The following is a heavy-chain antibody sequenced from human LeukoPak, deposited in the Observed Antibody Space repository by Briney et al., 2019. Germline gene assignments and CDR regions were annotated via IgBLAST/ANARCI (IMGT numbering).Heavy chain of an antibody. CDR2: ISYDGSNK. CDR1: GFTFSSYA. Sequence: GGSLRLSCAASGFTFSSYAMHWVRQAPGKGLEWVAVISYDGSNKYYADSVKGRFTISRDNSKNTLYLQMNSLGAEDTAVYYCASSPPVHWGQGTLVTVSS. D-gene: IGHD6-6*01. J-gene: IGHJ4*02. CDR3: ASSPPVH. V-gene: IGHV3-30-3*01.